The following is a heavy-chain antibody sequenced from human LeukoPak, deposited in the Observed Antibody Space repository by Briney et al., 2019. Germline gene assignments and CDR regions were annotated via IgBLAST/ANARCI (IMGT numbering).Heavy chain of an antibody. V-gene: IGHV3-30*19. Sequence: GGSLRLSCVASGFTFSNHGMHWVRQAPGKGLEWVAVISYDGSNKYYADSVKGRFTISRDNSKNTLYLQMNSLRAEDTAVYYCARDGGYDSSGYYPDYWGQGTLVTVSS. CDR2: ISYDGSNK. D-gene: IGHD3-22*01. CDR3: ARDGGYDSSGYYPDY. J-gene: IGHJ4*02. CDR1: GFTFSNHG.